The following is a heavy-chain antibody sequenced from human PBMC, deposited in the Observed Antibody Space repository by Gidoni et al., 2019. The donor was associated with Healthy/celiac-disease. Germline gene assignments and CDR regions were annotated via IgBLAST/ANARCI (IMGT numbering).Heavy chain of an antibody. V-gene: IGHV3-21*01. D-gene: IGHD6-19*01. Sequence: EVQLVESGGGLVKPGGSLRLSCAASGFPFSSYSMNWVRQAPGKGLEWVSSISSSSSYIYYADSVKGRFTIPRDNAKNSLYLQMNSLRAEDTAVYYCARDLDIAVAGTEDYWGQGTLVTVSS. CDR3: ARDLDIAVAGTEDY. J-gene: IGHJ4*02. CDR2: ISSSSSYI. CDR1: GFPFSSYS.